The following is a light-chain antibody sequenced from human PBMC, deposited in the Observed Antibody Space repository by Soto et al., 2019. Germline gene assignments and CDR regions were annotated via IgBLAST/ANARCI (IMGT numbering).Light chain of an antibody. CDR2: DDN. CDR3: GSWDSSLSAYV. V-gene: IGLV1-51*01. Sequence: AAAPKQKVNISCSGSSSNIGGNSVSWYQQLPGTAPKLLIYDDNKRPSGIPDRFSGSKSGTSATLGITGFQTGDEADYYCGSWDSSLSAYVFVTGTKV. J-gene: IGLJ1*01. CDR1: SSNIGGNS.